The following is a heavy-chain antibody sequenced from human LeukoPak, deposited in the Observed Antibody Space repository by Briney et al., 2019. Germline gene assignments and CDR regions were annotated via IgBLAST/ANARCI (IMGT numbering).Heavy chain of an antibody. CDR1: GYTFTSYG. CDR3: ARVGPWVNPDYYYYYMDV. Sequence: GASVKVSCKASGYTFTSYGISWVRQAPGQGLEWMGWISAYNGNTNYAQKLQGRVTMTTDTSTSTAYMELRSLRSDDTAVYYCARVGPWVNPDYYYYYMDVWGKGTTVTVSS. CDR2: ISAYNGNT. V-gene: IGHV1-18*01. D-gene: IGHD1-14*01. J-gene: IGHJ6*03.